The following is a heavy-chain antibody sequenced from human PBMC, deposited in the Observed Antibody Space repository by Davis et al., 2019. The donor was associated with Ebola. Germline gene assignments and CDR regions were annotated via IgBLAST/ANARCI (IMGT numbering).Heavy chain of an antibody. CDR3: ARGPSTGNSFSY. J-gene: IGHJ4*02. V-gene: IGHV3-7*01. D-gene: IGHD6-13*01. CDR2: IKQDGSEK. Sequence: PGGSLRLSCAASGFSFSSYWMSRVRQAPGKGLEWVANIKQDGSEKYYVDSVEGRFTISRDNAKNSLYLQMNSLRAEDTAVYYCARGPSTGNSFSYWGQGTLVTVSS. CDR1: GFSFSSYW.